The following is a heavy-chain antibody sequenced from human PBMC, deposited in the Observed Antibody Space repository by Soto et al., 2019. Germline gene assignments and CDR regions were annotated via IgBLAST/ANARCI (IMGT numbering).Heavy chain of an antibody. V-gene: IGHV3-15*01. J-gene: IGHJ4*02. Sequence: KPGGSLRLSCAASGFTFNNAWMSWVRQAPGKGLEWVGRIKSNTDGGTADYAAPVNGRFTVSRDDSKNTVYLQMNSLKTEDTAVYYCATDLKTGTERGKFDYWGQGTLVTVSS. CDR2: IKSNTDGGTA. D-gene: IGHD1-1*01. CDR3: ATDLKTGTERGKFDY. CDR1: GFTFNNAW.